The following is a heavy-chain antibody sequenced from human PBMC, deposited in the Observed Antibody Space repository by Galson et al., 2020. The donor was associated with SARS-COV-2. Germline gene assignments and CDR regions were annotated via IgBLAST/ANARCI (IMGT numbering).Heavy chain of an antibody. CDR1: GFSFDDYG. CDR3: ARLSGPSLVSWLYPDY. V-gene: IGHV3-9*01. CDR2: ISWNSVSI. D-gene: IGHD3-16*02. Sequence: SLKISCAASGFSFDDYGMVWVRRVQGQGLEWVSGISWNSVSIDYVDSVKGRFTISRDNAKNSLSLQMNSLRVEDTALYYCARLSGPSLVSWLYPDYWGQGTLVAVSS. J-gene: IGHJ4*02.